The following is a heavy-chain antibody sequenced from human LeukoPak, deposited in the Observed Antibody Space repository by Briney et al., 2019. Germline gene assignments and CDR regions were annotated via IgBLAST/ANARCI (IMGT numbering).Heavy chain of an antibody. D-gene: IGHD2-8*02. CDR2: ISHSGST. CDR1: GGSISNYY. Sequence: SETLSLTCTVSGGSISNYYWSWIRQPPGKGLEWIGYISHSGSTNYSPSLKSRVTISLGTSKNQFSLKLSSVTAAGTAVYYCAGHHPRNTVDFWGQGTLVTVSS. CDR3: AGHHPRNTVDF. J-gene: IGHJ4*02. V-gene: IGHV4-59*08.